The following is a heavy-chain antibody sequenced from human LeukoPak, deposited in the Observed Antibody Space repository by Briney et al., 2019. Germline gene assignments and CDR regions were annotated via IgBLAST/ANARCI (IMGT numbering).Heavy chain of an antibody. V-gene: IGHV1-2*02. J-gene: IGHJ6*03. CDR2: INPNSGGT. Sequence: ASVKVSCKASGYTFTGYYIHWVRHAPGQGLEWMGWINPNSGGTNSAQKFQGRVTMTRDTSISTAYMELSRLTSDDTAVYSCARGVTARGFYYYMDIWGKGTTVTISS. CDR1: GYTFTGYY. CDR3: ARGVTARGFYYYMDI. D-gene: IGHD2-21*02.